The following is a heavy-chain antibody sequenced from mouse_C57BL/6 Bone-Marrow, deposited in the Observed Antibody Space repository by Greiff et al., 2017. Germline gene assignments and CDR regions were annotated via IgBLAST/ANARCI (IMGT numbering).Heavy chain of an antibody. CDR1: GYTFTSYG. CDR3: ARWTLYYAMDY. Sequence: VQLQQSGAELARPGASVKLSCKASGYTFTSYGISWVKQRTGQGLEWIGEIYPRSGNTYYNEKFKGKATLTADKSSSTAYMELRSLTSEASAVYFCARWTLYYAMDYWGQGTSVPVSS. J-gene: IGHJ4*01. CDR2: IYPRSGNT. V-gene: IGHV1-81*01.